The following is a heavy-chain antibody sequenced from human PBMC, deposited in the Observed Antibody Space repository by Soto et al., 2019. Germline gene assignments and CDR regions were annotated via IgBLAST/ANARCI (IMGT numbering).Heavy chain of an antibody. CDR3: ARRRDLTGWFDP. D-gene: IGHD3-16*01. J-gene: IGHJ5*02. CDR1: GGSISSSSYY. Sequence: QLQLQESGPGLVKPSETLSLTCTVSGGSISSSSYYWGWIRQPPGKGLEWIGSIYYSGSTYYNPSLKSRVTLSVDTSKNQFSLKLSSVTAADTAVYYCARRRDLTGWFDPWGQGTLVTVSS. V-gene: IGHV4-39*01. CDR2: IYYSGST.